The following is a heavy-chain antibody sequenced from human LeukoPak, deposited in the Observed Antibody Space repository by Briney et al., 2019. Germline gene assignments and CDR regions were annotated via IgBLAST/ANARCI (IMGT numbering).Heavy chain of an antibody. CDR1: GFTFSSYA. Sequence: GGSLRLSCAASGFTFSSYAMSWVRQAPGKGLEWVSAISGSGVSTYYADSVKGRFTISRDNSKTTLYLQMNSLRAEDTAVYYCAKVSPDSYDFWSGYFDYWGQGTLVTVSS. D-gene: IGHD3-3*01. J-gene: IGHJ4*02. V-gene: IGHV3-23*01. CDR3: AKVSPDSYDFWSGYFDY. CDR2: ISGSGVST.